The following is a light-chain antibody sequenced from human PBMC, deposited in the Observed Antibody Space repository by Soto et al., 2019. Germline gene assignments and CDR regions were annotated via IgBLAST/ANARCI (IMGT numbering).Light chain of an antibody. Sequence: EIVLTQSPGTLSLSPGERATFSCRTSQTIKTEFLAWYQQRPGLAPRLLIHGTSNRATGIPDRFSGSGSGTDFTLTISALEPEDFAVYYCQRYGSSPPYAFGQGTKLEI. CDR2: GTS. V-gene: IGKV3-20*01. CDR3: QRYGSSPPYA. J-gene: IGKJ2*01. CDR1: QTIKTEF.